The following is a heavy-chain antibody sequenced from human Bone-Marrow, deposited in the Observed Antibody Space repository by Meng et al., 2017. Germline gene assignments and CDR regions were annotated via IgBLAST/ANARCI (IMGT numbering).Heavy chain of an antibody. J-gene: IGHJ5*02. Sequence: SQTLSLTCTVSGGSISSGSYYWNWIRQPADKGLEWIGRIYTYGKTHYNPSLKSRVTISLDTSKNDFSLNLTSVTAADTAVYYCSRGQHPNWFAPWGQGTLVTVSS. CDR2: IYTYGKT. V-gene: IGHV4-61*02. CDR3: SRGQHPNWFAP. CDR1: GGSISSGSYY.